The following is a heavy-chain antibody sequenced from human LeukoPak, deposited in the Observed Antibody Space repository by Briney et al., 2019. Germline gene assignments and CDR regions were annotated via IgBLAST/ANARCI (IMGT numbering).Heavy chain of an antibody. D-gene: IGHD3-22*01. CDR1: GYTFTDYA. CDR3: ARDPYYYDTSIPDY. V-gene: IGHV1-3*01. CDR2: IIVGNGNT. Sequence: GASVKVSCKASGYTFTDYAMHWVRQAPGQRLEWMVWIIVGNGNTKYSQKFQGRVTMTIDTSTSTAYMELRSLRSDDTAVYYCARDPYYYDTSIPDYWGQGTLVTVSS. J-gene: IGHJ4*02.